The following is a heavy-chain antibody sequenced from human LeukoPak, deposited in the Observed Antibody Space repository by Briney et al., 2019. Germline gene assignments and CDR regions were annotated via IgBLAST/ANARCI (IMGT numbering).Heavy chain of an antibody. D-gene: IGHD4-17*01. Sequence: PGGSLRLSCAASGFTFSNYGMHWVRQAPGKGLEWVAFIRYDGSNKYYADSVKGRFTISRDNSKNTLYLQMNSLRADDTAVYYCARLKATVSIHAYFDSWGQGTLVTVSS. CDR1: GFTFSNYG. J-gene: IGHJ4*02. CDR3: ARLKATVSIHAYFDS. CDR2: IRYDGSNK. V-gene: IGHV3-30*02.